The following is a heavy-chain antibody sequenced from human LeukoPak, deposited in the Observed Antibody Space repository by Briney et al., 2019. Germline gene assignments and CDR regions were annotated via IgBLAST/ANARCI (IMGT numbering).Heavy chain of an antibody. CDR2: FYTSGST. J-gene: IGHJ6*03. CDR1: GGSISSYY. D-gene: IGHD1-7*01. V-gene: IGHV4-4*07. Sequence: PSETLSLTCTVSGGSISSYYWSWVRQPAGKGLEWIWRFYTSGSTNYIPSLKSRVTISVDKSKNQFSLKLSSVTAADTAVYYCARGHMELRNYYYYYMDVWGKGTTVTVSS. CDR3: ARGHMELRNYYYYYMDV.